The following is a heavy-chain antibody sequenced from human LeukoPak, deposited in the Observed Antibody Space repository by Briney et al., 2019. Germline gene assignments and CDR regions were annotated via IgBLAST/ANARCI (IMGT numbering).Heavy chain of an antibody. CDR1: GGSFSGYY. Sequence: SETLSLTCAVYGGSFSGYYWSWIRQPPGKGLEWIGEINHSGSTNYNPSLKSRVTISVGTSKNQFSLKLSSVTAEDTAMYYCARGESSYCSGGCYFVSWGQGTLVTISS. D-gene: IGHD2-21*02. CDR2: INHSGST. J-gene: IGHJ5*01. V-gene: IGHV4-34*01. CDR3: ARGESSYCSGGCYFVS.